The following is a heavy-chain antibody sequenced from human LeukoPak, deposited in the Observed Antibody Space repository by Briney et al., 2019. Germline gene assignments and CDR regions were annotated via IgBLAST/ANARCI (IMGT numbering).Heavy chain of an antibody. CDR2: IKEDGSEK. CDR3: ARMSPMNAFEI. Sequence: PGGSLRLSCAASGFTFSSYWMSWVRQAPGKGLEWVANIKEDGSEKYYVDSVKGRFTISRDNAKNSLYLQMNSLRAEDTAVYYCARMSPMNAFEIWGQGTMVTVSS. J-gene: IGHJ3*02. CDR1: GFTFSSYW. V-gene: IGHV3-7*03.